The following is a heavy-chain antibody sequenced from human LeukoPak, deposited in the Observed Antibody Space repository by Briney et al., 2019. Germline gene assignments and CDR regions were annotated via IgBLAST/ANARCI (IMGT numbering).Heavy chain of an antibody. Sequence: GGSLRPSCAASGFTFDDYDMSWVRQAPGKGLEWVSGINWNGGSTGYADSVKGRFTISRDNAKNSLYLQMNSLRAEDTALYYCARVQIVVVITTGAFDIWGQGTMVTVSS. CDR2: INWNGGST. J-gene: IGHJ3*02. D-gene: IGHD3-22*01. CDR3: ARVQIVVVITTGAFDI. V-gene: IGHV3-20*04. CDR1: GFTFDDYD.